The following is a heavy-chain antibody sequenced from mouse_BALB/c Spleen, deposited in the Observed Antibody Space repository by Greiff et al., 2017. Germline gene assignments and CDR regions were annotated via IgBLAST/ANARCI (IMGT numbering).Heavy chain of an antibody. CDR3: TRGLLRYFDV. J-gene: IGHJ1*01. CDR1: GYTFTDYE. V-gene: IGHV1-15*01. Sequence: QVQLQQSGAELVRPGASVTLSCKASGYTFTDYEMHWVKQTPVHGLEWIGAIDPETGGTAYNQKFKGKATLTPDKSSSTAYMELRSLTSEDSAVYYCTRGLLRYFDVWGAGTTVTVSS. CDR2: IDPETGGT. D-gene: IGHD1-1*01.